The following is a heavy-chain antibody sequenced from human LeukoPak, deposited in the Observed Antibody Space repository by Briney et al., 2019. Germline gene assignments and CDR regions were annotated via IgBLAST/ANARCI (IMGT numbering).Heavy chain of an antibody. V-gene: IGHV1-69*05. CDR2: IIPIFGTA. D-gene: IGHD6-19*01. Sequence: SVKVSCKASGGTFSSYAISWVRQAPGQGLEWMGGIIPIFGTANYAQKLQGRVTMTTDTSTSTAYMELRSLRSDDTAVYYCARPYSSGWDFDYWGQGTLVTVSS. CDR3: ARPYSSGWDFDY. CDR1: GGTFSSYA. J-gene: IGHJ4*02.